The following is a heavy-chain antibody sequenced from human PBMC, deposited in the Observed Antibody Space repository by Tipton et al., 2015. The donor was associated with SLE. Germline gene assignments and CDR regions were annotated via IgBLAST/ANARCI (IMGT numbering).Heavy chain of an antibody. Sequence: TLSLTCTVSGVSINSGNYYWSWIRQPAGKGLEWIGRISTAGYTNNIPSLKSRITISVDTSKNQFSLKLTSVTAADTAMYYCAREGRDGYNPLGMDVWGQGTTVTVSS. V-gene: IGHV4-61*02. CDR1: GVSINSGNYY. CDR3: AREGRDGYNPLGMDV. J-gene: IGHJ6*02. D-gene: IGHD5-24*01. CDR2: ISTAGYT.